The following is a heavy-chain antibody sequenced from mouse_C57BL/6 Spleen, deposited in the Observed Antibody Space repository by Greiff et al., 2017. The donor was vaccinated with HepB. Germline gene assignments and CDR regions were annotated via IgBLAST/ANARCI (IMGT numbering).Heavy chain of an antibody. D-gene: IGHD1-1*01. V-gene: IGHV3-8*01. CDR3: ARYYGSSYYAMDY. CDR1: GYSITSDY. J-gene: IGHJ4*01. CDR2: ISYSGST. Sequence: DVKLVESGPGLAKPSQTLSLTCSVTGYSITSDYWNWIRKFPGNKLEYMGYISYSGSTYYNPSLKSRISITRDTSKNQYYLQLNSVTTEDTATYYCARYYGSSYYAMDYWGQGTSVTVSS.